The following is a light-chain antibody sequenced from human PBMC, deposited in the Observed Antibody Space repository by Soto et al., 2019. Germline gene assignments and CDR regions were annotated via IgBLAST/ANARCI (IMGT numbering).Light chain of an antibody. CDR2: GAS. J-gene: IGKJ1*01. V-gene: IGKV3-20*01. CDR3: QQYGSSPRT. Sequence: EIVLTQSPGTLSLSRGERATLSCRASQSVTGSYLAWYQQKPGQAPRLLIYGASSRATGIPDRFSGSGSGTDFTLTISRLEPEDFAVYYCQQYGSSPRTFGQGTKVDI. CDR1: QSVTGSY.